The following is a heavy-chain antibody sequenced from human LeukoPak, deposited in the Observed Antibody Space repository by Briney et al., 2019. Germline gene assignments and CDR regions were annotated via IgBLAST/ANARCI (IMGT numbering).Heavy chain of an antibody. J-gene: IGHJ4*02. V-gene: IGHV3-23*01. CDR1: GITLSNYG. CDR2: ISGSGGGT. Sequence: GGSLRLSCAVSGITLSNYGMSWVRQAPGKGLEWVAGISGSGGGTYYADSVKGRFTISRDNPKNTLYLQKNSLRAEDTAVYFCAKRGVVIRVILVGFHKEAYYFDSWGQGALVTVSS. D-gene: IGHD3-22*01. CDR3: AKRGVVIRVILVGFHKEAYYFDS.